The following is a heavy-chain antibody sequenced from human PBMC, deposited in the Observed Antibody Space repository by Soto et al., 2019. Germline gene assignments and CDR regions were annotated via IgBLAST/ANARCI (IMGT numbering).Heavy chain of an antibody. CDR2: IYYSGST. V-gene: IGHV4-31*03. J-gene: IGHJ4*02. CDR1: GGSISSGGYY. D-gene: IGHD5-12*01. Sequence: SETLSLTCTVSGGSISSGGYYWSWIRQHPGKGLEWIGYIYYSGSTYYNPSLKSRVTISVDTSKNQFSLKLSSVTAADTAVYYCARVGYSGYDVLNFDYRGQGTMVTVSS. CDR3: ARVGYSGYDVLNFDY.